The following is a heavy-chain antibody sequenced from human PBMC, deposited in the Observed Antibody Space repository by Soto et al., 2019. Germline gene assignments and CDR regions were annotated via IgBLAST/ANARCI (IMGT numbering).Heavy chain of an antibody. V-gene: IGHV3-23*01. J-gene: IGHJ4*02. CDR2: ISGSGGSK. CDR1: GFTFTSYA. Sequence: EVQLLESGGGLVQPGGSLRLSCAASGFTFTSYAMSWVRQAPGKGLEWVSDISGSGGSKYYAHSVKGRFTISRDNSKNTLYLQLKSLRAEDTAVYYCAKVKTGVADSGYWGQGTLVTVSS. CDR3: AKVKTGVADSGY. D-gene: IGHD6-19*01.